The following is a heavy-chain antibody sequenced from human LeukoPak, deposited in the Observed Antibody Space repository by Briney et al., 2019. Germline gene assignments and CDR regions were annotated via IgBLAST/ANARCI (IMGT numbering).Heavy chain of an antibody. J-gene: IGHJ4*02. D-gene: IGHD2-15*01. CDR2: ISYDGSNK. V-gene: IGHV3-30-3*01. Sequence: GRSLRLSCAASGFTLSSYAMHWVRQAPGKGLEWVAVISYDGSNKYYADSVKGRFTISRDNSKNTLYLQMNSLRAVDTAVYYCARGVVVVVAASLDYWGQGTLVTVSS. CDR3: ARGVVVVVAASLDY. CDR1: GFTLSSYA.